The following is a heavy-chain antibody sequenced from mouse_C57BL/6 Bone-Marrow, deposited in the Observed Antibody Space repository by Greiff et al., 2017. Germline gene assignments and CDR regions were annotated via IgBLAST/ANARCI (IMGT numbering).Heavy chain of an antibody. CDR3: ARGRGGLRRPYAMDY. V-gene: IGHV1-69*01. D-gene: IGHD2-4*01. CDR1: GYTFTSYW. CDR2: IDPSDSYT. Sequence: VQLQQPGAELVMPGASVKLSCKASGYTFTSYWMHWVKQRPGQGLEWIGEIDPSDSYTNYNQKFKGKSTLPVDKSSSTAYMQLSSLTSEDSAVYYCARGRGGLRRPYAMDYWGQGTSVTVSS. J-gene: IGHJ4*01.